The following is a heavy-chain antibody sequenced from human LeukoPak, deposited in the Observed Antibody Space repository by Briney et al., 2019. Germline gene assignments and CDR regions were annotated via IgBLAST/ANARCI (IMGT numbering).Heavy chain of an antibody. D-gene: IGHD5-12*01. J-gene: IGHJ6*02. Sequence: ASVKVSCKASGHTFTGYYMHWVRQAPGQGLEWMGWINPNSGGTNYAQKFQGRVTMTRDTSISTAYMELSRLRSDDTAVYYCARIFVDIVATSSGYYYYYYGMDVWGQGTTVTVSS. CDR1: GHTFTGYY. CDR2: INPNSGGT. V-gene: IGHV1-2*02. CDR3: ARIFVDIVATSSGYYYYYYGMDV.